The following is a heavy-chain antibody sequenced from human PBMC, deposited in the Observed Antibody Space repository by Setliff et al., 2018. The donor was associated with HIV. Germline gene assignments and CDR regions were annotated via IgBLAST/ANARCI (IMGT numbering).Heavy chain of an antibody. CDR3: ARQDHSSVNSGSLYAFDV. J-gene: IGHJ3*01. Sequence: ASVKVSYKTSGYTFTAYYIHWVRQAPGHGLQLMGRIEPSSGGTNYIQKFQGRVTITRDTSIYTVYMELTGLTSDDTAVYYCARQDHSSVNSGSLYAFDVWGQGTMVTVSS. D-gene: IGHD3-22*01. CDR2: IEPSSGGT. V-gene: IGHV1-2*06. CDR1: GYTFTAYY.